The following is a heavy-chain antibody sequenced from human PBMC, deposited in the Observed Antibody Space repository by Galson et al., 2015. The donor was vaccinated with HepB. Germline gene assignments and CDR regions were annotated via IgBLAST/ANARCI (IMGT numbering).Heavy chain of an antibody. CDR1: GFTFSSYS. V-gene: IGHV3-21*01. CDR2: ISSSSSYV. D-gene: IGHD1-26*01. Sequence: SLRLSCAASGFTFSSYSMNWVRQAPGKGLEWVSSISSSSSYVYYADSVKGRFTISRDNAKNSLYLQMNSLRAEDTAVYYCARDAGPLSGSYYYYWGQGTLVTVSS. CDR3: ARDAGPLSGSYYYY. J-gene: IGHJ4*02.